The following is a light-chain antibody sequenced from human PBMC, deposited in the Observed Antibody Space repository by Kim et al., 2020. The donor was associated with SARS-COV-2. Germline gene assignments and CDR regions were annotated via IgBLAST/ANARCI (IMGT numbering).Light chain of an antibody. V-gene: IGKV3-20*01. CDR3: QHYQTSPDT. CDR1: QSVSSSY. J-gene: IGKJ2*01. CDR2: GAS. Sequence: EIVLTQSPGTLSLSPGERATLSCRASQSVSSSYLAWYQQKPGQAPQLLIYGASSRATGITDRFSGSGSGTDFTLTISRLEPEDFAVYYGQHYQTSPDTVGQGTKLEIK.